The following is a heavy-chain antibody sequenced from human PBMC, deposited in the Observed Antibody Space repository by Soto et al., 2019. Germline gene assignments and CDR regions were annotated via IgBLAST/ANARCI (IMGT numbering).Heavy chain of an antibody. Sequence: QVQLVESGGGVVQPGGSLRLSCVGSVSTLNLHGMNWVRQTPGKGLDWVAFISYDGSTKHYADSARGRFAISRDNPKNTLFLQMSSLRPEDTAVYFCARTPRRYCGTSKPRYYFDYWGQGALVTVSS. CDR1: VSTLNLHG. CDR3: ARTPRRYCGTSKPRYYFDY. V-gene: IGHV3-30*09. D-gene: IGHD2-21*01. CDR2: ISYDGSTK. J-gene: IGHJ4*02.